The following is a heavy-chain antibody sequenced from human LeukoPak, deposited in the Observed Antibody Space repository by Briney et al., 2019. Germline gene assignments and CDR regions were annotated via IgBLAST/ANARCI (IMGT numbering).Heavy chain of an antibody. CDR2: INWTGGST. V-gene: IGHV3-20*04. D-gene: IGHD3-10*02. CDR3: AELGITMIGGV. Sequence: GGSLRLSCAASGFTFDDYGMSWVRHAPGKGLEWVSGINWTGGSTGYADSVKGRFTISRDNAKNSLYLQMNSLRAEDTAVYYCAELGITMIGGVWGKGTTVTISS. CDR1: GFTFDDYG. J-gene: IGHJ6*04.